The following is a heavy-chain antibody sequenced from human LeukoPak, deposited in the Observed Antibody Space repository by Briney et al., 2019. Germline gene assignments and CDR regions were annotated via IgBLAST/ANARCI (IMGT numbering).Heavy chain of an antibody. Sequence: PGGSLRLSCAASGFTFSSYGMHWVRQAPGKGLEWVAVISYDGSNKYYADSVKGRFTISRDNSKNTLYLQMNSLRAEDTAVYYCAKVADIVVVVAASTILDYRGQGTLVTVSS. J-gene: IGHJ4*02. CDR3: AKVADIVVVVAASTILDY. CDR1: GFTFSSYG. D-gene: IGHD2-15*01. V-gene: IGHV3-30*18. CDR2: ISYDGSNK.